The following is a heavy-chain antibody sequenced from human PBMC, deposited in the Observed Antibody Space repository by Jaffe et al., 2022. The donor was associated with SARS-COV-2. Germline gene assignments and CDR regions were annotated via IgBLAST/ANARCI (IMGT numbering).Heavy chain of an antibody. CDR2: IHYSGGT. CDR1: GGSINSISYY. J-gene: IGHJ6*02. V-gene: IGHV4-39*01. CDR3: ARHSPSVTGHFYYYYAMDV. D-gene: IGHD2-21*02. Sequence: QLQLQESGPGLVKPSETLSLTCTVSGGSINSISYYWGWIRQPPGKGLEWIATIHYSGGTYYNPSLKGRVTISVDTSKNQFSLKLSSVTAADTAVYYCARHSPSVTGHFYYYYAMDVWGLGTTVTVSS.